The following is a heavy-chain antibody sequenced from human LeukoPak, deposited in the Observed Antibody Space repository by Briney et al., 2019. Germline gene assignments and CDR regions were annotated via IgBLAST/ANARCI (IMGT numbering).Heavy chain of an antibody. V-gene: IGHV1-46*01. D-gene: IGHD3-22*01. CDR3: ARERIVVVITPDAFDI. CDR2: INPSGGST. J-gene: IGHJ3*02. CDR1: GYTFTSYY. Sequence: ASVKVSCKASGYTFTSYYMHCVRQAPGQGLEWMGIINPSGGSTSYAQKFQGRVTMTRDTSTSTVYMELSSLRSEDTAVYYCARERIVVVITPDAFDIWGQGTMVTVSS.